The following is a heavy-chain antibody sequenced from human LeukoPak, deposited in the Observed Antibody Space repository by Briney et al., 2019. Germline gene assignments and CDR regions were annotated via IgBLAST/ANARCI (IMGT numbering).Heavy chain of an antibody. CDR3: ARGHPGTRSRNYFDY. CDR2: INPTGGST. V-gene: IGHV1-46*01. D-gene: IGHD1-1*01. CDR1: GYTFTSYY. J-gene: IGHJ4*02. Sequence: ASVKVSCKASGYTFTSYYMHWVRQAPVQGLEWMGLINPTGGSTGYAQKFQGRVTMTRDMSTSTVYMELSSLRAEDTAVYYCARGHPGTRSRNYFDYRGQGTLVTVSS.